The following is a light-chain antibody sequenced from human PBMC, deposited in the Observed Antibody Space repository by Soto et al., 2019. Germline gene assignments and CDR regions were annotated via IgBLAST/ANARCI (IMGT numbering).Light chain of an antibody. J-gene: IGKJ1*01. CDR3: QHYTYSVLT. CDR2: GAS. Sequence: EVVLTQSPCPLSSSPGESATLSCRASQSVYNNYFDWYQQKPVQAPRLLIYGASNRATDVPDRCAASGSGTDFTLTIRRLEPGDVAVYYCQHYTYSVLTFGRGTRVEMK. V-gene: IGKV3-20*01. CDR1: QSVYNNY.